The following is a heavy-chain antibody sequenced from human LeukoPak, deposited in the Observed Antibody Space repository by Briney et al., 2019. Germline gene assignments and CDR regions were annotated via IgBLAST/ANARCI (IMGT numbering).Heavy chain of an antibody. CDR2: INYSGTT. Sequence: PSETLSLTCTVSADSISPYDWHWIRQPPGKGLEWIGYINYSGTTDYNPSLKSRVTISVDTSKKQLFLRLRSMTAADTAVYYCAREYSSFEYWGQGTLVTVSS. V-gene: IGHV4-59*01. CDR1: ADSISPYD. J-gene: IGHJ4*02. CDR3: AREYSSFEY. D-gene: IGHD6-13*01.